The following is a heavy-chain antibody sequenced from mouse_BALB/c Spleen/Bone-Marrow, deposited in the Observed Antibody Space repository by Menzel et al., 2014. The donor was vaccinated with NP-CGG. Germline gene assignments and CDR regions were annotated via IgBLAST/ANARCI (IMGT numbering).Heavy chain of an antibody. CDR2: ISCYNGAT. Sequence: LVKTGASVRISCKASGYSFTGYYMHWVKQSHGKSLEWIGYISCYNGATSYNQKFKGTATFTVDTSSSTAYMQFNSLTSEDSAVYYRARKRDYEYAMDYWGQGTSVTVSS. J-gene: IGHJ4*01. V-gene: IGHV1S34*01. D-gene: IGHD2-4*01. CDR3: ARKRDYEYAMDY. CDR1: GYSFTGYY.